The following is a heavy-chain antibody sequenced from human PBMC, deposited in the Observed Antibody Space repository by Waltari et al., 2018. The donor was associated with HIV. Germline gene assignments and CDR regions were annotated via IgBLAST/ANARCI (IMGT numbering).Heavy chain of an antibody. D-gene: IGHD3-3*01. V-gene: IGHV3-49*03. CDR1: GSTFGDYV. CDR2: IRSKAYGGTT. CDR3: TRDGLYYDFWSGYPGY. Sequence: EVKLVESGGGLVQTGRSLNLSCTASGSTFGDYVRSWFRQAPGKGLEWVGFIRSKAYGGTTEYAASVKGRFTISRDDSKSIAYLQMNSLKTEDTAVYYCTRDGLYYDFWSGYPGYWGQGTLVTVSS. J-gene: IGHJ4*02.